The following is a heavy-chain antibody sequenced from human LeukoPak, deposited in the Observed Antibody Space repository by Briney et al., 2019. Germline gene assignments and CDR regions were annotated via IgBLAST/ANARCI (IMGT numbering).Heavy chain of an antibody. CDR1: GFTFSSYA. Sequence: GGSLRLSCAASGFTFSSYAMSWVRQAPGQGLQWVSGINDLGATFYADSVKGRFTISRDNSKNTLYLQKNSLSAEDTAVDYCSKDHCTTTRCSAGFDLWGQGTLVTVSS. D-gene: IGHD2-2*01. CDR3: SKDHCTTTRCSAGFDL. J-gene: IGHJ4*02. V-gene: IGHV3-23*01. CDR2: INDLGAT.